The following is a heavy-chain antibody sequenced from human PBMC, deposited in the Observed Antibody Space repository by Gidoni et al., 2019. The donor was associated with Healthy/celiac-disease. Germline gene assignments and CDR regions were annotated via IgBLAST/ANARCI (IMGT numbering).Heavy chain of an antibody. J-gene: IGHJ5*02. CDR2: SYYSGST. Sequence: QLQLQESGPGLVKPSETLSLTCTVSGGSISSSSYYCGWIRQPPGKGLEWIGSSYYSGSTYYNPSLKSRVTISVDTSKNQFSLKLSSVTAADTAVYYCARSYDYVWGSYRYTYNWFDPWGQGTLVTVSS. V-gene: IGHV4-39*01. CDR3: ARSYDYVWGSYRYTYNWFDP. CDR1: GGSISSSSYY. D-gene: IGHD3-16*02.